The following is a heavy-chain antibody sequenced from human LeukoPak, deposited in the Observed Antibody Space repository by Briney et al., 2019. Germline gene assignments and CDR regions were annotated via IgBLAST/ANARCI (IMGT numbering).Heavy chain of an antibody. CDR2: ISSSGSTI. J-gene: IGHJ4*02. D-gene: IGHD1-7*01. CDR3: AKRTTGPIRYFDY. V-gene: IGHV3-48*03. CDR1: GFTFSSYE. Sequence: GGSLRLSCAASGFTFSSYEMNWVRQAPGKGLEWVSYISSSGSTIYYADSVKGRFTISRDNSKNTPYLQMNSLRVEDTAIYYCAKRTTGPIRYFDYWGQGTLVTVSS.